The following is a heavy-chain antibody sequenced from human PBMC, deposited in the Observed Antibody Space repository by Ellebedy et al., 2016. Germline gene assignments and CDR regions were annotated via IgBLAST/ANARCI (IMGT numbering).Heavy chain of an antibody. V-gene: IGHV3-30*09. CDR2: ISYDGSNK. D-gene: IGHD3-22*01. J-gene: IGHJ3*02. CDR3: VRGTDYYDSSGYPDAFDI. CDR1: GFTFSSYA. Sequence: GGSLRLSCAASGFTFSSYAMHWVRQAPGKGLEWVAVISYDGSNKYYADSVKGRFAISRDNSKNTLFLQMNSLRAEDTAVYYCVRGTDYYDSSGYPDAFDIWGQGTMVTVSS.